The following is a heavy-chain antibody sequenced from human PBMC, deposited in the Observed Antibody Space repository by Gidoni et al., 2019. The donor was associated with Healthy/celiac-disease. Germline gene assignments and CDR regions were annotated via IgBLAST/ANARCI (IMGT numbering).Heavy chain of an antibody. J-gene: IGHJ4*02. V-gene: IGHV3-30*18. CDR2: RSYDVSNK. CDR3: AKDRVPRGEVQGAGFDY. CDR1: GFTFSSYG. Sequence: QVQLVESGGGVVQPGRSLRLSCAASGFTFSSYGMHWVRQAPGKGLEWVAVRSYDVSNKYYADSVKGRFTISRDNSKNTLYLQMNSLRAEDTAVYYCAKDRVPRGEVQGAGFDYWGQGTLVTVSS. D-gene: IGHD3-10*01.